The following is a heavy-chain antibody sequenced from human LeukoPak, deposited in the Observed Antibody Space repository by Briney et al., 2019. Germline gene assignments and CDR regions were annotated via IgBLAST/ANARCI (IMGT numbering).Heavy chain of an antibody. CDR3: ARHGLSTSDWSHWFDP. CDR1: AGSISSSGYS. CDR2: IYYSGNA. D-gene: IGHD2-2*01. J-gene: IGHJ5*02. Sequence: SETLSLTCTVSAGSISSSGYSWGWIRQPPGKGLEWIGTIYYSGNAYYSPSLKSRVTISVDTSRNQFSLKLSSMTAADTAVYYCARHGLSTSDWSHWFDPWGQGTLVAVSS. V-gene: IGHV4-39*01.